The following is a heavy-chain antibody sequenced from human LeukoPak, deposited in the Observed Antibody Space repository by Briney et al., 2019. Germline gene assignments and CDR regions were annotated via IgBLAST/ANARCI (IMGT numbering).Heavy chain of an antibody. CDR3: ARDHIAVAGTVQDY. D-gene: IGHD6-19*01. V-gene: IGHV4-59*08. J-gene: IGHJ4*02. Sequence: SETLSLTCTVSGGSSSNYYWSWIRQPPGKGLEWIGHMYHSGSTNYNPSLKSRVTISVDTSKNQFSLKLSSVTAADTAVYYCARDHIAVAGTVQDYWGQGTLVTVSS. CDR1: GGSSSNYY. CDR2: MYHSGST.